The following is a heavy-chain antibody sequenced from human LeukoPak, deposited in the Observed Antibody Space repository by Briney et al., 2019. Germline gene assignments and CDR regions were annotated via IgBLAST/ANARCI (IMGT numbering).Heavy chain of an antibody. D-gene: IGHD3-3*01. CDR3: ARDTWSGGAFDI. J-gene: IGHJ3*02. CDR2: ITGSSNYI. V-gene: IGHV3-21*01. Sequence: GGSLRLSCAASGFTFSSYAMSWVRQAPGKGLEWVSSITGSSNYIYYRDSVKGRFTISRDNAKNSLNLQLNSLRAEDTAVYYCARDTWSGGAFDIWGQGTMVTVSS. CDR1: GFTFSSYA.